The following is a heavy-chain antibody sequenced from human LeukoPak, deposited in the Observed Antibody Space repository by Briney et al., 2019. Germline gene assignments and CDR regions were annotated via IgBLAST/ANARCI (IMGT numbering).Heavy chain of an antibody. J-gene: IGHJ4*02. CDR2: IYSGGST. D-gene: IGHD6-13*01. CDR3: AREPGRIAAAGTSDY. CDR1: GFTVSSNY. Sequence: QAGGSLRLSCAASGFTVSSNYMSWVRQAPGKGLEWVSVIYSGGSTYYADSVKGRFTISRDNSKNTLYLQMNSLRAEDTAVYYCAREPGRIAAAGTSDYWGQGTLVTVSS. V-gene: IGHV3-66*01.